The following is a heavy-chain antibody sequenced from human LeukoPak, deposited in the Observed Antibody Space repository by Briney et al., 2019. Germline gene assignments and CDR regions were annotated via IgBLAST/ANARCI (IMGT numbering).Heavy chain of an antibody. CDR2: ISWNSGSI. Sequence: GGSLRLSCAASGFTFDDYAMHWVRQAPGKGLEWVSGISWNSGSIGYADSVKGRFTISRDNAKNSLYLQMNSLRAEDTALYYCAKDRGSGSPYYFDYWGQGTLVTVSS. CDR1: GFTFDDYA. D-gene: IGHD3-22*01. CDR3: AKDRGSGSPYYFDY. V-gene: IGHV3-9*01. J-gene: IGHJ4*02.